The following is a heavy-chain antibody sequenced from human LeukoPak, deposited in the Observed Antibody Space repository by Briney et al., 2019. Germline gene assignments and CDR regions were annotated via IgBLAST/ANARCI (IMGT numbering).Heavy chain of an antibody. Sequence: NPSETLSLTCTVSGGSISGYCWSWVRQPPGMGLEWIGYIYYSGSTNYNPSLKSRVTISVDTSKNQFSLKLSSVTAADTAVYYCARGGTYRGGADYWGQGTLVTVSS. CDR3: ARGGTYRGGADY. CDR1: GGSISGYC. D-gene: IGHD4-11*01. V-gene: IGHV4-59*01. CDR2: IYYSGST. J-gene: IGHJ4*02.